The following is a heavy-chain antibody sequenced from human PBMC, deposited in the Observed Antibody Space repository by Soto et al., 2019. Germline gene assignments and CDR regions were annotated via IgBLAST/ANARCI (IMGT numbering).Heavy chain of an antibody. V-gene: IGHV3-15*01. Sequence: HLVESGGGLVKPGGSLRLSCAASGFTFNNAWMSWVRQAPGKGLEWVGRIKGEADGATTDYAAPVKGRITISRDHSKDTLYRQMNSLKTEDTAVYYCTTGLSNGYYNFDYWGQGTPVTVSS. J-gene: IGHJ4*02. D-gene: IGHD3-22*01. CDR3: TTGLSNGYYNFDY. CDR2: IKGEADGATT. CDR1: GFTFNNAW.